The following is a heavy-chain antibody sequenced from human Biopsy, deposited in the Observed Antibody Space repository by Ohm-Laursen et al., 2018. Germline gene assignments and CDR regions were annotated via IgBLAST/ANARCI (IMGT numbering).Heavy chain of an antibody. CDR3: ARDSGGGDSINGWYDALDL. CDR2: INKDGSVT. CDR1: GVTLSGYA. V-gene: IGHV3-7*01. J-gene: IGHJ3*01. D-gene: IGHD2-8*01. Sequence: GSLRLSCTASGVTLSGYAMNWVRQAPGKGLEWVANINKDGSVTNYLDSVKGRFAVSRDNAKNSAYLQMNSLRTEDTAIYYCARDSGGGDSINGWYDALDLWGRGTTVTVSS.